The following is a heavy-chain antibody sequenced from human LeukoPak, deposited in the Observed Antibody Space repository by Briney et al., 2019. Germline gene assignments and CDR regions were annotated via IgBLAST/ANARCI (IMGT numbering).Heavy chain of an antibody. J-gene: IGHJ4*02. CDR2: IYYSGST. CDR1: GYSISSSYY. CDR3: ARRSQLSHPDY. Sequence: PSETLSLTCTVSGYSISSSYYWGWIRQPPGKGLEWIGSIYYSGSTYYNPSLKSRVTISVDTSKNQFSLKLSSVTAADTAVYYCARRSQLSHPDYWGQGTLVTVSS. V-gene: IGHV4-39*01. D-gene: IGHD5-24*01.